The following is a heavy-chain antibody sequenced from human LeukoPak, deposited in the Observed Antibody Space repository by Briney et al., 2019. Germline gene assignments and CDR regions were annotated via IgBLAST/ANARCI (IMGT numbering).Heavy chain of an antibody. D-gene: IGHD5-18*01. CDR3: ARQGIHLWFDF. CDR2: IDSGSSTI. J-gene: IGHJ4*02. CDR1: GFTFSSYS. V-gene: IGHV3-48*01. Sequence: PGGSLRLSCAASGFTFSSYSMNWVRQAPGEGLEWVSYIDSGSSTIYYADSVKGRFTVSRDNAKNSLYLQMNSLRAEDTAVYYCARQGIHLWFDFWGQGTLVTVSS.